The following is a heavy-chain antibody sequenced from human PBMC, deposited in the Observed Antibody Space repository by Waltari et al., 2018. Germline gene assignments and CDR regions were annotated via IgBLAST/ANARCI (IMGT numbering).Heavy chain of an antibody. CDR2: INPNSGGT. CDR1: GYTFTGYY. CDR3: AREDTIFGVVDNWFDP. D-gene: IGHD3-3*01. Sequence: QVQLVQSGAEVKKPGASVKVSCKASGYTFTGYYMHWVRQAPGQGLEWMGWINPNSGGTNYAQKFQGRVTMTRDTSISTAYMELSRLRSDDTAVYYCAREDTIFGVVDNWFDPWGQGTLVTVSS. V-gene: IGHV1-2*02. J-gene: IGHJ5*02.